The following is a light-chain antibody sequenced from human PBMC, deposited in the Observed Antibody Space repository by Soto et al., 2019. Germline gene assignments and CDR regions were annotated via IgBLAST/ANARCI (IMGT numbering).Light chain of an antibody. Sequence: QSALTQPASVSESPGQSITISCTGTSSDVGGYTSVSWYQQHPGKAPKLMIYDVSNRPSGVSDRFSGSKSGNTASLTISGLQAEDEADYYCNSYTTSSTRVFGTGTKLTVL. CDR3: NSYTTSSTRV. J-gene: IGLJ1*01. CDR1: SSDVGGYTS. CDR2: DVS. V-gene: IGLV2-14*03.